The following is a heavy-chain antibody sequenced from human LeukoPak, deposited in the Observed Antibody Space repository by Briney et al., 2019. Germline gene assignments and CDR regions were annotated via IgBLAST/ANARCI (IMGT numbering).Heavy chain of an antibody. CDR1: GFTFSSYE. J-gene: IGHJ4*02. CDR2: ISSSGSTI. V-gene: IGHV3-48*03. D-gene: IGHD1-26*01. CDR3: ARVVGATVDDY. Sequence: GGSLRLSCAASGFTFSSYEMNWVRQAPGKGLEWVSYISSSGSTIYYADSVKGRFTISRDNAKNSLYLQMNSLRAEDTAVYYCARVVGATVDDYWGQGTLVTVSS.